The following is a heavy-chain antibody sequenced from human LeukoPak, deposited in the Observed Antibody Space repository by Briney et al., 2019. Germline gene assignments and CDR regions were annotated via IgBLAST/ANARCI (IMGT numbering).Heavy chain of an antibody. J-gene: IGHJ3*02. CDR2: INPGGGNT. V-gene: IGHV1-46*01. D-gene: IGHD5-24*01. Sequence: ASVKLSCKASGYTFTNYYIHWVRHAHGQGLERMGLINPGGGNTNYAQNFHGRVTMTRDTSASTVYMELSSLRSEDTAIYYCARIRDGYNDAYDIWGQGTVVTVPS. CDR1: GYTFTNYY. CDR3: ARIRDGYNDAYDI.